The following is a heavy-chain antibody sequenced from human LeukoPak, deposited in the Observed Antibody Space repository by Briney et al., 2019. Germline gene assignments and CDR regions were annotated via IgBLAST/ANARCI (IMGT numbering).Heavy chain of an antibody. CDR3: AREIFGAGSYPEF. D-gene: IGHD3-10*01. CDR2: IWHDGSHT. V-gene: IGHV3-33*01. Sequence: GRSLRLSCAASAFSFNTHAMHWVRQAPGQWLEWLALIWHDGSHTFYSPSVRGQFTFSKDNSKNTVSLQINDLRPEDTAVYYCAREIFGAGSYPEFWGQGALVTVSS. J-gene: IGHJ4*02. CDR1: AFSFNTHA.